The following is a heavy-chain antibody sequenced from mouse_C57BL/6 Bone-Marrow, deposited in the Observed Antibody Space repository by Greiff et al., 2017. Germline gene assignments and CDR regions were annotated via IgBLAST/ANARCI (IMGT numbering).Heavy chain of an antibody. Sequence: EVQVVESGGDLVKPGGSLKLSCAASGFTFSSYGMSWVRQTPDKRLEWVATISSGGSYPYYPDRVKGRFTISRDNAKNTLYLQMSSRKSEDTAMYYCARQGDYDGDAMDYWGQGTSVTVSS. J-gene: IGHJ4*01. D-gene: IGHD2-4*01. V-gene: IGHV5-6*01. CDR2: ISSGGSYP. CDR3: ARQGDYDGDAMDY. CDR1: GFTFSSYG.